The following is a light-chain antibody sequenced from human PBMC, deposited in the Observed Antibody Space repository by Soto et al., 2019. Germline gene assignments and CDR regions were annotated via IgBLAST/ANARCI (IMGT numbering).Light chain of an antibody. CDR1: RGHSNYA. CDR2: LNRDGSH. Sequence: QLVLTQSPSASASLGASVKLTCTLTRGHSNYAIAWHQQQPEKGTRYLMKLNRDGSHSKGDGIPNRFSGSSSGADRYLTISSLLSEDEAAYYCQTWGTGIVIFGGGTKVTVL. V-gene: IGLV4-69*01. CDR3: QTWGTGIVI. J-gene: IGLJ2*01.